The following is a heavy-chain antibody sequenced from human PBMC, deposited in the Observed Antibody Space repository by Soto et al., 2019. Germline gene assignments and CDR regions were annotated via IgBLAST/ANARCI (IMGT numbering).Heavy chain of an antibody. V-gene: IGHV4-34*01. J-gene: IGHJ3*02. Sequence: QVQLQQWGAGLLKPSETLSLTCAVYGGFVSSGSYYWSWSRQPPGKGLEWIGEMSHSGGTHFNPSLKSRVTISVDTSKNQVSLKMSSVPAADTALYYCARVARGTATTVVDAFDIWGPGTMVTVSS. CDR1: GGFVSSGSYY. CDR3: ARVARGTATTVVDAFDI. D-gene: IGHD1-1*01. CDR2: MSHSGGT.